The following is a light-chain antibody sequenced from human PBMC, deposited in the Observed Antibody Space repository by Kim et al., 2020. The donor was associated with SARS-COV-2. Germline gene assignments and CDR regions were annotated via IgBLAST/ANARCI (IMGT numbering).Light chain of an antibody. CDR2: GAA. CDR1: QSVSSSY. Sequence: PGERATLACRARQSVSSSYLAGYQQKPGQAPRILIYGAASRATGIPDRFSGSGAGTDLTLTISRLEPEDFAVYYCQQYGSTPPWTFGQGTKVDIK. J-gene: IGKJ1*01. CDR3: QQYGSTPPWT. V-gene: IGKV3-20*01.